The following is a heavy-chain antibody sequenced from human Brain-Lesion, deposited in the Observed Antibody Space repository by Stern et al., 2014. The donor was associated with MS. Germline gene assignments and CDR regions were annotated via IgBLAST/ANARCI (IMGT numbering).Heavy chain of an antibody. D-gene: IGHD3-3*01. Sequence: QVQLVESGAEVKKPGASVKVSCKTSGYIFTGYYIHWVRQAPGNGLEWMPWINPKPGGPKYARKFQGRYNMSRDTSISTAYVELSSLTSDDTAVYYCARDQRGITIFGVVTDYYYLGMDVWGQGTTFTVSS. CDR2: INPKPGGP. CDR3: ARDQRGITIFGVVTDYYYLGMDV. V-gene: IGHV1-2*02. J-gene: IGHJ6*02. CDR1: GYIFTGYY.